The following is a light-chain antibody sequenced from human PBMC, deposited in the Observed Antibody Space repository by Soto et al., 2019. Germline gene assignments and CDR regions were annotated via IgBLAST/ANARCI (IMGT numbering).Light chain of an antibody. CDR3: QSFDGSVSGYV. Sequence: QSVLTQPPSVSGAPGQRVTISCTGSSSNIGAGYSVQWYQHLPGRAPKVLIYGNTNRPSGVPDRFSASKSGTSASLAITGLQAEDEADYYCQSFDGSVSGYVFGTGTKVTV. CDR2: GNT. CDR1: SSNIGAGYS. V-gene: IGLV1-40*01. J-gene: IGLJ1*01.